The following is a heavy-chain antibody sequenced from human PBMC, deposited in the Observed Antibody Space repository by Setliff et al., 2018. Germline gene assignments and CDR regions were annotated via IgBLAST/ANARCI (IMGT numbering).Heavy chain of an antibody. V-gene: IGHV4-34*01. D-gene: IGHD3-22*01. CDR3: ARPNYYDNTGFYDRRNDAFDI. CDR1: GGSFSTYY. J-gene: IGHJ3*02. CDR2: VHYTGST. Sequence: ASETLSLTCAVYGGSFSTYYWIWIRQPPGKGLEWVGSVHYTGSTDYNPSLRSRVAISVDTSRNHLSLKLSSVTAADTAVYFCARPNYYDNTGFYDRRNDAFDIWGQGTLVTVSS.